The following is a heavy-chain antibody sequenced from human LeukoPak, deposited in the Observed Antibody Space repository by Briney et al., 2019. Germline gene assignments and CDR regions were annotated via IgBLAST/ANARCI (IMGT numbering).Heavy chain of an antibody. V-gene: IGHV3-13*05. CDR1: GFTFSSYD. Sequence: GGSLRLSCAASGFTFSSYDMHWVRQATGKGLEWVSAIGTAGDPYYPGSVKGRFTISREDAKDSLYLQMNSLRAGDTAVHYCARELKGSFDIWGQGTMVTVSS. CDR3: ARELKGSFDI. CDR2: IGTAGDP. J-gene: IGHJ3*02. D-gene: IGHD2-8*01.